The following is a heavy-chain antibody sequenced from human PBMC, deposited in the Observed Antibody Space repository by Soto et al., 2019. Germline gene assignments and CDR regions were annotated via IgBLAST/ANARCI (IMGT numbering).Heavy chain of an antibody. CDR3: AKGRAYTQTFFDF. CDR1: GFIFPTHA. Sequence: GGSLRLSCAASGFIFPTHAMSWVRQAPGKGLEWVLAITGSGGDTFYASSVKGRFTVSRDNSKNTLYLHMTSLRADDTGVYFCAKGRAYTQTFFDFWGQGTLVTVSS. CDR2: ITGSGGDT. D-gene: IGHD3-16*01. V-gene: IGHV3-23*01. J-gene: IGHJ4*02.